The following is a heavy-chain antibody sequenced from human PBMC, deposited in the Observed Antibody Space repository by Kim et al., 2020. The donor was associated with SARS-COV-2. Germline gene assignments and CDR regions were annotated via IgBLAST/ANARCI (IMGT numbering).Heavy chain of an antibody. V-gene: IGHV3-21*06. D-gene: IGHD6-19*01. J-gene: IGHJ4*01. CDR1: GFTFSLYN. Sequence: GGSLRLSCAASGFTFSLYNMNWVRQAPGKGLEWVSYITTNSGSIYYADSVKGRFTISRDNAKNSLYLQMNSLRAEDTAVYYCAGDLGSGWYADYFDDWG. CDR2: ITTNSGSI. CDR3: AGDLGSGWYADYFDD.